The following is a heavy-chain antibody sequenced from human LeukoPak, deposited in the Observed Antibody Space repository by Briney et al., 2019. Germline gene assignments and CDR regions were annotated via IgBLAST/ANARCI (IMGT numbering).Heavy chain of an antibody. CDR3: ARDPGIGNFDY. D-gene: IGHD6-13*01. V-gene: IGHV3-33*08. Sequence: GGSLRLSCAASGFTFSSYAMHWVRQAPGKGLEWVAVIWYDGSNKYYADSVKGRFTISRDNSKNTLYLQMNSLRAEDTAVYYCARDPGIGNFDYWGQGTLVTVSS. J-gene: IGHJ4*02. CDR2: IWYDGSNK. CDR1: GFTFSSYA.